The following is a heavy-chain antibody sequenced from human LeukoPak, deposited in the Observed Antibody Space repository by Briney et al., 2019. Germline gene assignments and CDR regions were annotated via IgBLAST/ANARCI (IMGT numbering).Heavy chain of an antibody. CDR1: GYTFTSYG. V-gene: IGHV1-18*01. CDR2: ISAYNGNT. D-gene: IGHD3-10*01. J-gene: IGHJ3*02. CDR3: ARDRPIGFGESYDAFDI. Sequence: ASVKVSCKASGYTFTSYGISWVRQAPGQGLEWMGWISAYNGNTNYAQKLQGRVTMTTDTPTSTAYMELRSLRSDDTAVYYCARDRPIGFGESYDAFDIWGQGTMVTVSS.